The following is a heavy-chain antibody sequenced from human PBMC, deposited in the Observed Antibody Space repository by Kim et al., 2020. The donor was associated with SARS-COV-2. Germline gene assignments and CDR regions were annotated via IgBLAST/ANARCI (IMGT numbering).Heavy chain of an antibody. D-gene: IGHD3-10*01. J-gene: IGHJ4*02. CDR3: ATLMVRGAIPGY. V-gene: IGHV3-33*05. Sequence: GGSLRLSCAASGFTFSSYGMHWVRQAPGKGLEWVAVISYDGSNKYYADSVKGRFTISRDNSKNTLYLQMNSLRAEDTAVYYCATLMVRGAIPGYWGQGTLVTVSS. CDR1: GFTFSSYG. CDR2: ISYDGSNK.